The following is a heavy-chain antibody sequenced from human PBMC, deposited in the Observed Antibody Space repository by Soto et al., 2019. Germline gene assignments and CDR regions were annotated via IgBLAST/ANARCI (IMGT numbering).Heavy chain of an antibody. Sequence: QVQLVESGGGVVQPGRSLRLSCAASGFTFSSYGMHWVRQAPGKGLEWVAVIWYDGSNKYYADSVKGRFTISRDNSKNTPYLQMNSLRAEDTAVYYCARDGEVVVADYWGQGTLVTVSS. CDR3: ARDGEVVVADY. J-gene: IGHJ4*02. CDR2: IWYDGSNK. CDR1: GFTFSSYG. D-gene: IGHD3-22*01. V-gene: IGHV3-33*01.